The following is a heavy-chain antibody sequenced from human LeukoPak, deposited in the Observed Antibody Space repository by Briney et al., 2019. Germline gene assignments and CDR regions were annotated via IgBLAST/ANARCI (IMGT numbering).Heavy chain of an antibody. CDR2: IAPISGTP. Sequence: SVKVSYKASGGTFTHYVISWVRQAPGQGGLEWMGGIAPISGTPMYAQRFQGRVTSTADTSTNTAYLEMSSLTSEDTAVYYCAREGEYYSESGNLVDASDVWGQGTMVTVSA. V-gene: IGHV1-69*06. D-gene: IGHD3-10*01. J-gene: IGHJ3*01. CDR1: GGTFTHYV. CDR3: AREGEYYSESGNLVDASDV.